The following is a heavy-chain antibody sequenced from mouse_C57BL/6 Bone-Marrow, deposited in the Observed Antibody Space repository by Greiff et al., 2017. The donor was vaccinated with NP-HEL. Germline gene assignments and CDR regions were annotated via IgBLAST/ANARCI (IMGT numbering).Heavy chain of an antibody. CDR2: IRLKSDNYAT. J-gene: IGHJ2*01. Sequence: EVQLVESGGGLVQPGGSMKLSCVASGFTFSNYWMNWVRQSPEKGLEWVAQIRLKSDNYATHYAESVKGRFTISRDDSKSSVYLQMNNLRAEDTGIYYCTAYSKYYFDYWGQGTTLTVSS. CDR3: TAYSKYYFDY. D-gene: IGHD2-5*01. V-gene: IGHV6-3*01. CDR1: GFTFSNYW.